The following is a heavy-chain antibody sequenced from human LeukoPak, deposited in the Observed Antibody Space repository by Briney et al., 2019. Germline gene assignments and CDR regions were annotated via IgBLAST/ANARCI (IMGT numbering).Heavy chain of an antibody. D-gene: IGHD6-6*01. Sequence: GGSLRLSCAASGFTFSSYGMHWVRQAPGKGLEWVAVISYDGSNEYYADSVKGRFTISRDNSKNTLYLQVNSLRAEDTAVYYCAKDVSSSSPGDGMDVWGQGTTVTVSS. CDR2: ISYDGSNE. V-gene: IGHV3-30*18. CDR3: AKDVSSSSPGDGMDV. J-gene: IGHJ6*02. CDR1: GFTFSSYG.